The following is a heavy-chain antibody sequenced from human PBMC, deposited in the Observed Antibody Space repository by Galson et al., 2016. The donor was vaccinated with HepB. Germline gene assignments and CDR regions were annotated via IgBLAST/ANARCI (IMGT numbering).Heavy chain of an antibody. CDR3: AHRGPEGGDVEFDY. Sequence: PALVKPTQTLTLTCTFSGFSLSTSGVGVGWIRQPPGKALEWLALIYWNADKWYSPSLKSTLTITKDTSKNQVILTMTNVDPVDTATYFCAHRGPEGGDVEFDYWGQGTLVTVSS. J-gene: IGHJ4*02. V-gene: IGHV2-5*01. CDR1: GFSLSTSGVG. D-gene: IGHD2-21*02. CDR2: IYWNADK.